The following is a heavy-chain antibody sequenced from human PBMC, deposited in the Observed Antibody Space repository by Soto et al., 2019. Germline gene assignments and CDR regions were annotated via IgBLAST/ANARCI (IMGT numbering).Heavy chain of an antibody. CDR1: GGIVSRNRAA. J-gene: IGHJ6*02. D-gene: IGHD1-26*01. Sequence: SQTRSRTCAIAGGIVSRNRAACNWIRQSPSRGLEWVVRTYYRSKGYNDYAVSVKRRITIHPDTSTNQFSLQLNSVTPEDTAVYYCARDSGSYPTYYYYCGMDVWGQGTTVTVSS. V-gene: IGHV6-1*01. CDR3: ARDSGSYPTYYYYCGMDV. CDR2: TYYRSKGYN.